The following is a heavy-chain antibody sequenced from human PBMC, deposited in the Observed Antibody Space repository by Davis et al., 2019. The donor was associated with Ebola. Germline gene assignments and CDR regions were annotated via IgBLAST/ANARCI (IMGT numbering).Heavy chain of an antibody. CDR1: GGSFSGYY. D-gene: IGHD3-22*01. Sequence: SETLSLTCAVSGGSFSGYYWSWIRQPSGKGLEWIGEINHSGSTNYNPSLKSRVTISVDTSKNQFSLKLSSVTAADTAVYYCARSGITMIVVVTHYYGMDVWGKGTTVTVSS. V-gene: IGHV4-34*01. CDR2: INHSGST. CDR3: ARSGITMIVVVTHYYGMDV. J-gene: IGHJ6*04.